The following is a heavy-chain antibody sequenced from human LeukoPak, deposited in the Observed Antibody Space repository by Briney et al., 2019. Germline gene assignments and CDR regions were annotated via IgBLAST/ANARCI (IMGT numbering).Heavy chain of an antibody. CDR1: GGSFSGYY. CDR3: ARHTVVTADY. V-gene: IGHV4-34*01. D-gene: IGHD3-22*01. Sequence: SETLSLTCAVYGGSFSGYYWSWIRQPPGEGLEWIGEINHSGSTNYNPSLKSRVTISVDTSKNQFSLKLSSVTAADTAVYYCARHTVVTADYWGQGTLVTVSS. CDR2: INHSGST. J-gene: IGHJ4*02.